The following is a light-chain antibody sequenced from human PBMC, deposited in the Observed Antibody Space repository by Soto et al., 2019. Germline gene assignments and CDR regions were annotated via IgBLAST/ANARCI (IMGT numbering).Light chain of an antibody. CDR3: QQLNSYPPARWT. CDR1: QSISSW. V-gene: IGKV1-5*02. CDR2: AAS. Sequence: DIQMTQSPSTLSASVGDRVTIICRASQSISSWLAWYQQKPGKAPKLLIYAASTLQSGVPSRFSGSGSGTEFTLTISSLQPEDFATYYCQQLNSYPPARWTFGQGTKVDIK. J-gene: IGKJ1*01.